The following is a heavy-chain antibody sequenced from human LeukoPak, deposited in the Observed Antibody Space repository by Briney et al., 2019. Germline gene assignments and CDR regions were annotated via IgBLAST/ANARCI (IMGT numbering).Heavy chain of an antibody. CDR3: ARDTGYFGWLQD. Sequence: GGSLRLSCAASGFTFSTSWMSWVRQAPGKGLEWVADIKADGRYKYYVDSVKGRFTISRDNDKNSLYLQMKSLRGEDTAVYYCARDTGYFGWLQDWGQGTLVTVSS. CDR2: IKADGRYK. V-gene: IGHV3-7*05. D-gene: IGHD3-10*01. J-gene: IGHJ4*02. CDR1: GFTFSTSW.